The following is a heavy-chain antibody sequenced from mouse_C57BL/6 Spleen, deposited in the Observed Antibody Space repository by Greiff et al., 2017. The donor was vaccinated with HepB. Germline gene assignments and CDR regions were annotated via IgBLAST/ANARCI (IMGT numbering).Heavy chain of an antibody. Sequence: VQRVESGAELVKPGASVKLSCTASGFNIKDYYMHWVKQRTEQGLEWIGRIDPEDGETKYAPKFQGKATITADTSSNTAYLQLSSLTSEDTAVYYCARSHYYGSSYAWFAYWGQGTLVTVSA. V-gene: IGHV14-2*01. J-gene: IGHJ3*01. CDR2: IDPEDGET. CDR3: ARSHYYGSSYAWFAY. CDR1: GFNIKDYY. D-gene: IGHD1-1*01.